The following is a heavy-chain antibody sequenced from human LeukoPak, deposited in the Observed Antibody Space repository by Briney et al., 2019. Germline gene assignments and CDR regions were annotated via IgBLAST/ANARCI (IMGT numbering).Heavy chain of an antibody. V-gene: IGHV4-4*02. D-gene: IGHD2-2*01. Sequence: PSGTLSLTCTVSGGSISSSNWWSWVRQPPGKGLEWIGEIYHSGSTNYNPSLKSRVTISVDKSKNQFSLKLSSVTAADTAVYYCARGGCSSTSCYLNWFDPWGQGTLVTVSS. CDR1: GGSISSSNW. CDR2: IYHSGST. J-gene: IGHJ5*02. CDR3: ARGGCSSTSCYLNWFDP.